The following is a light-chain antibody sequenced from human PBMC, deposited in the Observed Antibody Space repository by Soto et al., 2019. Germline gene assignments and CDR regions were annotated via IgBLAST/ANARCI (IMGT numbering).Light chain of an antibody. V-gene: IGKV1-6*01. CDR1: QGIRND. Sequence: AIQMTQSPSSLSASVGDRVTITCRASQGIRNDLGWYQQKPGKATKLLIYAASSLQSGVPSRFSGSGSGTDFTLTISSLQPEDFANYYCLQDYNYHQWTFGQGTKVDIK. J-gene: IGKJ1*01. CDR2: AAS. CDR3: LQDYNYHQWT.